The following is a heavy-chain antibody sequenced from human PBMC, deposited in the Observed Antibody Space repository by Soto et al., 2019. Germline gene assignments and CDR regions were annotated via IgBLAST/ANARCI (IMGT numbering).Heavy chain of an antibody. CDR2: ISGSGSPT. D-gene: IGHD1-26*01. CDR3: ARDMSGGTYNYYYGMDV. CDR1: LSFSSYA. Sequence: LSFSSYAMTWVRQAPGRGLEWVSAISGSGSPTYYADSVKGRFTISRDNSKNTLYLQMNSLRADDTAVYYCARDMSGGTYNYYYGMDVWGQGTTVTVSS. J-gene: IGHJ6*02. V-gene: IGHV3-23*01.